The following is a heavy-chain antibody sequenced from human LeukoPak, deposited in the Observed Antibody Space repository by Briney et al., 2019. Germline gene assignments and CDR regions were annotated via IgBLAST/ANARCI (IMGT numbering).Heavy chain of an antibody. CDR2: IYPGDSDT. V-gene: IGHV5-51*01. D-gene: IGHD1-20*01. CDR3: ARGSEGNWNLFAY. CDR1: GYSFTTCW. J-gene: IGHJ4*02. Sequence: GESLKISCKGSGYSFTTCWIAWVRQMPGKGLEWMEIIYPGDSDTRYSPSFQGQVTISVDKSISAAYLQWSSLKASDTAMYYCARGSEGNWNLFAYWGQGTLVTISS.